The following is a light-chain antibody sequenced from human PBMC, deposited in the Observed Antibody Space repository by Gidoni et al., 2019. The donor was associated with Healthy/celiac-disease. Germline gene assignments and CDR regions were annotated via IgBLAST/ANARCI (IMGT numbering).Light chain of an antibody. CDR1: QGISSY. V-gene: IGKV1D-8*03. J-gene: IGKJ4*01. CDR2: AAS. CDR3: QQYYSFPLT. Sequence: VIWMTQSPSLLSASTGDRVTICCRMSQGISSYLSGYQQKPGKAPELLIYAASTLQSGVPSRVSGSGSGTDFTLTISCLQSEDFATYYCQQYYSFPLTFGGXTKVEIK.